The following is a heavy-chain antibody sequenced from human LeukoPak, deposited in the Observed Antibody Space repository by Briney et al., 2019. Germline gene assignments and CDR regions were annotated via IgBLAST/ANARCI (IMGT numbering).Heavy chain of an antibody. CDR2: IYYSGNT. Sequence: SQTLSLTCTVSGGSISNGGYYWSWIRQYPGKGLEWIGYIYYSGNTYYNPSLMGRVTISVDTSKNQFSMKLNIVTAADTAVYYCARDGSPGGTCIDFWGQGTLVTVSS. J-gene: IGHJ4*02. CDR1: GGSISNGGYY. V-gene: IGHV4-31*03. CDR3: ARDGSPGGTCIDF. D-gene: IGHD2-15*01.